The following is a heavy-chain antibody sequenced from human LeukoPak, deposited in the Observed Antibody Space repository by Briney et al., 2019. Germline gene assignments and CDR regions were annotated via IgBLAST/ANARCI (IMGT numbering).Heavy chain of an antibody. V-gene: IGHV3-30*02. CDR3: AEGGYGSGSYYGR. Sequence: GGSLRLSCAASGFTFSNYGMHWVRQAPGKGLEWVAFIRYDGSNKYYADSVKGRFTISRDNSKNALYLQMNSLRAEDTAVYYCAEGGYGSGSYYGRWGQGTLVTVSS. D-gene: IGHD3-10*01. CDR1: GFTFSNYG. CDR2: IRYDGSNK. J-gene: IGHJ4*02.